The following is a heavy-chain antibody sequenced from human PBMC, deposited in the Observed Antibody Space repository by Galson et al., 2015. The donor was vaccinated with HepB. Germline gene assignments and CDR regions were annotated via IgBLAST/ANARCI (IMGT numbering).Heavy chain of an antibody. V-gene: IGHV2-70*04. D-gene: IGHD3-22*01. Sequence: ALVKPTQTLTLTCTFSGFSLSTSGMRVSWIRQPPGKALEWLARIDWDDDKFYSTSLKTRLTISKDTSKNQVVLTMTNMDPVDTATYYCARSTYYYDSSGLNYYYYMDVWGKGTTVTVSS. CDR1: GFSLSTSGMR. CDR2: IDWDDDK. J-gene: IGHJ6*03. CDR3: ARSTYYYDSSGLNYYYYMDV.